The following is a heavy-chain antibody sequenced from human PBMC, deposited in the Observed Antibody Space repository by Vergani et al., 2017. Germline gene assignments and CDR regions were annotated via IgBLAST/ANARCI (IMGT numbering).Heavy chain of an antibody. D-gene: IGHD3-22*01. Sequence: EVQLVQSGAEVKKPGESLKISCQISGYSFTNYWIGWVRQMPGKGLEWMGIIHPADSDTRYSPSFQDQVTISVDKSISSDYLQRSSLRASDSAMYYCARLYGRDSSGSKYFDYWGQGTLVTVSS. CDR3: ARLYGRDSSGSKYFDY. V-gene: IGHV5-51*01. J-gene: IGHJ4*02. CDR2: IHPADSDT. CDR1: GYSFTNYW.